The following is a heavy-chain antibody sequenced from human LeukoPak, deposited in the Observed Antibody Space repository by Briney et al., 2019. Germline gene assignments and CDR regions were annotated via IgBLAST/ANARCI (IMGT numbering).Heavy chain of an antibody. CDR3: AKNPQGGYYGSGSYYWVY. V-gene: IGHV3-23*01. J-gene: IGHJ4*02. CDR2: ITGGGSST. D-gene: IGHD3-10*01. CDR1: GFTFNSYA. Sequence: GGSLRLSCAASGFTFNSYAMNWVRQAPGKGLEWVSAITGGGSSTFYADSVKGRFTISRDNFKNTLYLQMNGLRAEDTALYYCAKNPQGGYYGSGSYYWVYWGQGTLVTVSS.